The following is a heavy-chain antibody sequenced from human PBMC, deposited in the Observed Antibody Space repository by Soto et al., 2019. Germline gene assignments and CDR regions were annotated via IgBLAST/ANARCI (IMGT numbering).Heavy chain of an antibody. D-gene: IGHD6-19*01. CDR3: ARDERGEGRFMGLWLGNYYYYYGLDV. J-gene: IGHJ6*02. Sequence: ASVKISCKASGGTFSSYAISWVRQAPGQGLEWMGGIIPIFGTANYAQKFQGRVTITADKSTSTAYMELSSLRSEDTAVYYCARDERGEGRFMGLWLGNYYYYYGLDVWGQGTTVTVSS. CDR1: GGTFSSYA. V-gene: IGHV1-69*06. CDR2: IIPIFGTA.